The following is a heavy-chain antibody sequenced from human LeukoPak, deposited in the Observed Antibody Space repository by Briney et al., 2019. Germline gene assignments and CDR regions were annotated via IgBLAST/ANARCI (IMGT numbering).Heavy chain of an antibody. V-gene: IGHV4-59*01. Sequence: SETLSLTCTVSGDSISTYYWTWIRQPPGKGLEWIGYIYYSGSTNYNLSLKSRVAISVDTSKNQFSLKMSSVTAADTAVYYCAREGGDFWSGYYFDYWGQGTLVTVSS. CDR2: IYYSGST. CDR3: AREGGDFWSGYYFDY. CDR1: GDSISTYY. D-gene: IGHD3-3*01. J-gene: IGHJ4*02.